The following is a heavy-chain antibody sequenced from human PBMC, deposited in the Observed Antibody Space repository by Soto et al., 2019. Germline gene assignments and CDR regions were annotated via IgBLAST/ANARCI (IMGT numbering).Heavy chain of an antibody. D-gene: IGHD2-2*01. CDR1: GFTFSSYG. V-gene: IGHV3-30*18. CDR2: ISYDGSNK. CDR3: AKDFGPYCSSTSCYGSLYNWFDR. Sequence: GGSLRLSCAASGFTFSSYGMHWVRQAPGKGLEWVAVISYDGSNKYYADSVKGRFTISRDNSKNTLYLQMNSLRAEDTAVYYCAKDFGPYCSSTSCYGSLYNWFDRWGQGTLVTVSS. J-gene: IGHJ5*02.